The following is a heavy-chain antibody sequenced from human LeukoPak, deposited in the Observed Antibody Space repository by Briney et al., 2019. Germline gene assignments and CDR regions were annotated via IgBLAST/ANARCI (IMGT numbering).Heavy chain of an antibody. CDR3: ASSSSLWNIDY. CDR2: INHSGST. V-gene: IGHV4-34*01. Sequence: PSETLSLTCAVYGGSFSGYYWSWIRQPPGKGLEWIGEINHSGSTNYNPSLKSRVTISVDTSKNQFSLKLSSVTAGDTAVYYCASSSSLWNIDYWGQGTLVTVSS. J-gene: IGHJ4*02. CDR1: GGSFSGYY. D-gene: IGHD1/OR15-1a*01.